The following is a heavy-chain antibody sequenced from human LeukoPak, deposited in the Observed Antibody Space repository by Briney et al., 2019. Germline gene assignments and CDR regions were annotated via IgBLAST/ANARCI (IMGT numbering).Heavy chain of an antibody. CDR1: GYTFTGYY. V-gene: IGHV1-2*02. J-gene: IGHJ6*02. CDR2: INPNSGGT. D-gene: IGHD3-10*01. CDR3: ARGPITMVRGVISHYGMDV. Sequence: VASVKVSCKASGYTFTGYYMHWVRQAPGQGLEWMGWINPNSGGTNYAQKFQGRVTMTRDTSISTAYMELSRLRSDDTAVYYCARGPITMVRGVISHYGMDVWGQGTTVIVSS.